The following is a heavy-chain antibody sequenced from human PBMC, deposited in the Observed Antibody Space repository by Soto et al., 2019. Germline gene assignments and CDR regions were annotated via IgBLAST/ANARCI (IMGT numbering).Heavy chain of an antibody. CDR1: GFTFSSYS. CDR3: ARDGYYYDSSGYPLRY. J-gene: IGHJ4*02. Sequence: GGSLRLSCAASGFTFSSYSMNWVRQAPGKGLEWVSYISSSSTIYYADSVKGRFTISRDNAKNSLYLQMNSLRAEDTAVYYCARDGYYYDSSGYPLRYWGQGTLVTVSS. V-gene: IGHV3-48*01. D-gene: IGHD3-22*01. CDR2: ISSSSTI.